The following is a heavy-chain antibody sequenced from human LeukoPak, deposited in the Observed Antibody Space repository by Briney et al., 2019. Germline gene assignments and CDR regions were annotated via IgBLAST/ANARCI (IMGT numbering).Heavy chain of an antibody. CDR2: IYYSGST. Sequence: TSETLSLTCTVSGGSISSYYWSWIRQPRGKGLEWIGYIYYSGSTNYNHSLKSRVTISVDTSKNQFSLKLSSVPAADTALYYCARDTGRYYDSHGMDVWGQGTTVTVSS. D-gene: IGHD3-22*01. CDR3: ARDTGRYYDSHGMDV. CDR1: GGSISSYY. V-gene: IGHV4-59*12. J-gene: IGHJ6*02.